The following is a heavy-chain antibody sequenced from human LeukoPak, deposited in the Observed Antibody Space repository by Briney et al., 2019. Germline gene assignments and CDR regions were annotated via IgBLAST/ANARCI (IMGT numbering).Heavy chain of an antibody. Sequence: PGGSLRLSCAASGFTFSSYGMHWVRQAPGKGLEWVAVISYDGSNKYYADSVKGRFTISRDNSKNTLYLQMNSLRAEDTAVYYCASEYYYDSSGYSSSVLFYMDVWGKGTTVTISS. D-gene: IGHD3-22*01. CDR1: GFTFSSYG. V-gene: IGHV3-30*03. CDR3: ASEYYYDSSGYSSSVLFYMDV. J-gene: IGHJ6*03. CDR2: ISYDGSNK.